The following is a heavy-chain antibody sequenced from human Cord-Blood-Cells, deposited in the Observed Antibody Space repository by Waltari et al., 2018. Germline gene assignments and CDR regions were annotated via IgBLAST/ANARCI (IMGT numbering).Heavy chain of an antibody. CDR1: GGSISSSSYY. Sequence: QLQLQESGPGLVKPSETLSLTCTVSGGSISSSSYYWGWIRQPPGKGPEWIGSIYYSGSTYYNPSLKSRVTISVDTSKNQFSLKLSSVTAADTAVYYCARPAVPAAMLDAFDIWGQGTMVTVSS. V-gene: IGHV4-39*07. CDR3: ARPAVPAAMLDAFDI. J-gene: IGHJ3*02. CDR2: IYYSGST. D-gene: IGHD2-2*01.